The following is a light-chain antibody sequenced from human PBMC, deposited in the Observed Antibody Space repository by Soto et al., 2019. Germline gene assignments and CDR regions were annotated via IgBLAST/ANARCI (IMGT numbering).Light chain of an antibody. J-gene: IGLJ1*01. V-gene: IGLV1-40*01. CDR1: SSNIGAGYD. CDR3: QSYDSSLSAV. Sequence: QSVLTQPPSVSGAPGQRVTISCTGSSSNIGAGYDVHWYQQLPGTAPKLLIYGNSNRPSGVPHRFSGSKSGTSASLAITGLQAEDEADYYCQSYDSSLSAVFGTGTKVTVL. CDR2: GNS.